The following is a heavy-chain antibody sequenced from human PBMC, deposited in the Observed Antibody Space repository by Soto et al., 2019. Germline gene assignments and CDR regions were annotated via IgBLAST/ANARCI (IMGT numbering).Heavy chain of an antibody. CDR2: IYYSGST. Sequence: SETLSLTCTVSGGSIGSGGDYWSWIRQHPGKGLEWIGYIYYSGSTYYNPSLKSRVTISVDTSKNQFSLKLSSVTAADTAVYYCASYRTTVTTEGDYFDYWGQGTLVTVSS. D-gene: IGHD4-17*01. CDR1: GGSIGSGGDY. CDR3: ASYRTTVTTEGDYFDY. V-gene: IGHV4-31*03. J-gene: IGHJ4*02.